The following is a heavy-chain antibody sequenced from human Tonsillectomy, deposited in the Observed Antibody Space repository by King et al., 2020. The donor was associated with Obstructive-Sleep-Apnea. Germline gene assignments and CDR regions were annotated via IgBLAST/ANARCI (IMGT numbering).Heavy chain of an antibody. J-gene: IGHJ4*02. V-gene: IGHV4-34*01. Sequence: VQLQQWGAGLLKPSETLSLTCAVYGGSYSGYYWNWIRQPPGKGLEGIGDINHSGSTNYNPSLNSRVTISVDTSKNQFSLRLTSVTAADTTVYDCARVESRYFDYWGQGTLVTVSP. CDR3: ARVESRYFDY. CDR2: INHSGST. CDR1: GGSYSGYY. D-gene: IGHD1-14*01.